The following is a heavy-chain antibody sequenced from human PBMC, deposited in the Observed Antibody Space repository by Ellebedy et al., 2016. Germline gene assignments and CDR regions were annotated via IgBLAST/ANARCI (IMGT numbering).Heavy chain of an antibody. Sequence: GESLKISXAASGFTFSSYAMSWVRQAPGKELEWVSAISGSGGRTNYADSVKGRFTISRDNSKNTLYLQMNSLRAEDTAVYYCAKSPCSSTSCYDYYYYMDVWGKGTTVTVSS. CDR3: AKSPCSSTSCYDYYYYMDV. V-gene: IGHV3-23*01. CDR1: GFTFSSYA. J-gene: IGHJ6*03. D-gene: IGHD2-2*01. CDR2: ISGSGGRT.